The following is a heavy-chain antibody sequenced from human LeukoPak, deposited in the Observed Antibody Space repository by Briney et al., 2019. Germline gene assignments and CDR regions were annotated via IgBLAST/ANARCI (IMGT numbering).Heavy chain of an antibody. D-gene: IGHD3-10*01. CDR3: AKDFYGSGSAPDY. J-gene: IGHJ4*02. V-gene: IGHV3-23*01. Sequence: GGSLRLSCAASGFTFSSYAMSWVRQAPGKGLEWVSAISGSGGSTYYADSVKGRFTISRDNSENTLYLQMNSLRAEDTAVYYCAKDFYGSGSAPDYWGQGTLVTVSS. CDR2: ISGSGGST. CDR1: GFTFSSYA.